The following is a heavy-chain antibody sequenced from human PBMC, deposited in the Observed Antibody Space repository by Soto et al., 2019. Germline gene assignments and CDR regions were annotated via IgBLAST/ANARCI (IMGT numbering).Heavy chain of an antibody. Sequence: ASVKVSCKASGYTFTSYGISWVRQAPGQGLEWMGWISAYNGNTNYAQKLQGRVTMTTDTSTSTAYMELRSLRSDDTAVYYCARETIFGVVIIGRYYYGMDVWGQGTTVTVS. CDR3: ARETIFGVVIIGRYYYGMDV. CDR2: ISAYNGNT. V-gene: IGHV1-18*01. J-gene: IGHJ6*02. CDR1: GYTFTSYG. D-gene: IGHD3-3*01.